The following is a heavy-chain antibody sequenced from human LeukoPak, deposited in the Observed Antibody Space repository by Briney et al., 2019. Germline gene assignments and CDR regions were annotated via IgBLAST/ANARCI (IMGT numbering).Heavy chain of an antibody. V-gene: IGHV3-30*02. J-gene: IGHJ6*03. D-gene: IGHD1-26*01. Sequence: GGSLRLSCAASGFTFSSYGMHWVRQAPGKGLEWVAFIRYDGSNKYYADSVKGRFTISRDNSKNTLYLQMNSLRAEDTAVYYCAKDGRVPSYYPYYYYYMDVWGKGTTVTISS. CDR2: IRYDGSNK. CDR3: AKDGRVPSYYPYYYYYMDV. CDR1: GFTFSSYG.